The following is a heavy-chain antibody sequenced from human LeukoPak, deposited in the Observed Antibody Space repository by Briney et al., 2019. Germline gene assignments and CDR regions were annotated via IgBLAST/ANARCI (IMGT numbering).Heavy chain of an antibody. D-gene: IGHD6-19*01. CDR1: GGSFSGYY. CDR2: INHSGST. CDR3: ARTSQWRAYYYYDMHV. J-gene: IGHJ6*02. Sequence: PSETLSLTCAVYGGSFSGYYWSWIRQPPGKGLEWIGEINHSGSTNYNPSLKSRVTISVDTSKNQFSLKLSSVTAADTAVYYCARTSQWRAYYYYDMHVWGQGTTVTVSS. V-gene: IGHV4-34*01.